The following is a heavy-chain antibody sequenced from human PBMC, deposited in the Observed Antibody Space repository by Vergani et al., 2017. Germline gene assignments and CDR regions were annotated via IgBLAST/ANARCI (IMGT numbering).Heavy chain of an antibody. CDR1: GFTFSSYS. J-gene: IGHJ4*02. CDR3: ASSRAGSRANY. V-gene: IGHV3-48*01. Sequence: EVQLVESGGGLVQPGGSLRLSCAASGFTFSSYSMNWVRQAPGKGLEWVSYISSSSSTIYYADSVKGRFTISRDNAKNSLYLQMNSLRAEDTAVYYCASSRAGSRANYWGQGTLVTVSS. D-gene: IGHD6-6*01. CDR2: ISSSSSTI.